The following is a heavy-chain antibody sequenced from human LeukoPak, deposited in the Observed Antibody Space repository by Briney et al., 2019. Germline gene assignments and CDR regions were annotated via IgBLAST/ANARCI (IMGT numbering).Heavy chain of an antibody. Sequence: GGSLRLSCAVSGFTVNNNYMSWVRQAPGKGLEWVSVVYSGGSTYYADSVKGRFTISGDNSKSTLYLQMNSLKAEDTAVYYCAIGASLYSSDWYYPYWGEGTLVTVSS. V-gene: IGHV3-66*02. J-gene: IGHJ4*02. CDR2: VYSGGST. D-gene: IGHD6-19*01. CDR1: GFTVNNNY. CDR3: AIGASLYSSDWYYPY.